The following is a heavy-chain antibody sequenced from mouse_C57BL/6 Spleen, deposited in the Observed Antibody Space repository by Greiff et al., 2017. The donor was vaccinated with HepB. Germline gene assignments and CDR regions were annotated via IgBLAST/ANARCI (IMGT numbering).Heavy chain of an antibody. V-gene: IGHV1-82*01. CDR2: IYPGDGDT. CDR1: GYAFSSSW. D-gene: IGHD1-1*01. Sequence: QVQLQHSGPELVKPGASVKISCKASGYAFSSSWMNWVKQRPGKGLEWIGRIYPGDGDTNYNGKFKGKATLTADKSSSTAYMQLSSLTSEDSAVYFCARRGYYYGSSYVDFDYWGQGTTLTVSS. J-gene: IGHJ2*01. CDR3: ARRGYYYGSSYVDFDY.